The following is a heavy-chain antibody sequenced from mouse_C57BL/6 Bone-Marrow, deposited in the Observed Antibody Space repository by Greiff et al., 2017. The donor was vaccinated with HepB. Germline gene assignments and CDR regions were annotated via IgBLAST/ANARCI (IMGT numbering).Heavy chain of an antibody. CDR3: ARRGGNWDWYFDV. Sequence: QVQLQQPGAELVKPGASVKLSCKASGYTFTSYWMQWVKQRPGQGLEWIGEIDPSDSYTNYNQKFKGKATLTVDTSSSTAYMQLSSLTSEDSAVYDCARRGGNWDWYFDVWGTGTTVTVSS. V-gene: IGHV1-50*01. CDR1: GYTFTSYW. J-gene: IGHJ1*03. CDR2: IDPSDSYT. D-gene: IGHD4-1*01.